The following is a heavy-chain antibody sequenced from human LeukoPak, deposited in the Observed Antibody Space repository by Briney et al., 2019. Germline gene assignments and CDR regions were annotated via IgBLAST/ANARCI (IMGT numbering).Heavy chain of an antibody. Sequence: GASVKVSCKASGYSFTAYYIHWVRQAPGQGLEWMGWISPNRGGTDYAQKFQGRVTMTRDTSISTAYMELSRLRSDDTAVYYCATYSSSWYSPYYYYYGMDVWGQGTTVTVSS. CDR1: GYSFTAYY. CDR3: ATYSSSWYSPYYYYYGMDV. D-gene: IGHD6-13*01. CDR2: ISPNRGGT. J-gene: IGHJ6*02. V-gene: IGHV1-2*02.